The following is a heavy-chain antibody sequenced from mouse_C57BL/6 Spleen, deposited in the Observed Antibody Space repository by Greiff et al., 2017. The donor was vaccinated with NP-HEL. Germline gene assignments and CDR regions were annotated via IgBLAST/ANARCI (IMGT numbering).Heavy chain of an antibody. Sequence: QVQLQQPGAELVMPGASVKLSCKASGYTFTSYWMHWVKQRPGQGLEWIGEIDPSDSYTNYNQKFKGKSTLTVDKSSSTAYMQLSSLTSEDSAVYYCARSGNDYYGSSPYAMDYWGQGTSVTVSS. J-gene: IGHJ4*01. D-gene: IGHD1-1*01. CDR2: IDPSDSYT. CDR3: ARSGNDYYGSSPYAMDY. V-gene: IGHV1-69*01. CDR1: GYTFTSYW.